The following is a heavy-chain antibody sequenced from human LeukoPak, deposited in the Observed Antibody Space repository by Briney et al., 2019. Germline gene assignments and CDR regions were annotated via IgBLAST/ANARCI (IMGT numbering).Heavy chain of an antibody. J-gene: IGHJ5*02. D-gene: IGHD4-17*01. CDR2: IYTSGST. CDR3: ARGKVTTVTT. CDR1: GGSISSGSYY. Sequence: PSETLSLTCTVSGGSISSGSYYWSWIRQPAGKGLEWIGRIYTSGSTNYNPSLKGRVTISVDTSKNQFSLKLSSVTAADTAVYYCARGKVTTVTTWGQGTLVTVSS. V-gene: IGHV4-61*02.